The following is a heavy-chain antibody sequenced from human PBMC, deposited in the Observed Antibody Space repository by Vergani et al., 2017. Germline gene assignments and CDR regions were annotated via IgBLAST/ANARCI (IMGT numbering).Heavy chain of an antibody. Sequence: QITLKESGPTLVKPTQTLTLTCTFSGFSLSTSGAGVGWTRQPPGKALEWLALIYWNDDKRYSPSLKSRLTITKDTSKNQVVLTMTNMDPVDTATYYCARSYYDFWSGSVDYWGQGTLVTVSS. V-gene: IGHV2-5*01. D-gene: IGHD3-3*01. J-gene: IGHJ4*02. CDR3: ARSYYDFWSGSVDY. CDR1: GFSLSTSGAG. CDR2: IYWNDDK.